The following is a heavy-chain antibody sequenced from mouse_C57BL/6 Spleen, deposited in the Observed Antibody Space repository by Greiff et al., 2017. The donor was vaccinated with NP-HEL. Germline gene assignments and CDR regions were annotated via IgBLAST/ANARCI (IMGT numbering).Heavy chain of an antibody. V-gene: IGHV1-59*01. J-gene: IGHJ2*01. D-gene: IGHD2-2*01. CDR1: GYTFTSYW. CDR2: IDPSDSYT. Sequence: QVQLQQPGAELVRPGTSVKLSCKASGYTFTSYWMHWVKQRPGQGLEWIGVIDPSDSYTNYNQKFKGKATLTVDTSSSTAYMQLSSLTSEDSAVYYCARGENGYYFDYWGQGTTLTVSS. CDR3: ARGENGYYFDY.